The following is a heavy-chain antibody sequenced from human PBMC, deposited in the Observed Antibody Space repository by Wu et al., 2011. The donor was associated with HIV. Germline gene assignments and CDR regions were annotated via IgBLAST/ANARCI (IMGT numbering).Heavy chain of an antibody. CDR3: ARRSVLPVSFYYMDV. CDR1: EAASIIML. V-gene: IGHV1-69*15. Sequence: QVQLVQSGAELKKPGVLGEGSPVRLLEAASIIMLSTGCDRPLDWGLEWMGSIIPMFRTADYAESFQGRVTITADESTSTVYMEMNSLTSADTAVYFCARRSVLPVSFYYMDVWGKGTTVIVSS. D-gene: IGHD1-1*01. J-gene: IGHJ6*03. CDR2: IIPMFRTA.